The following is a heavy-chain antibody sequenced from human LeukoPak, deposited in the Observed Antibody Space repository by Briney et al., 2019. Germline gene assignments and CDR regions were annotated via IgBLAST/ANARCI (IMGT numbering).Heavy chain of an antibody. CDR3: ATRKSTVTSYYYYYYMDV. V-gene: IGHV4-39*01. CDR1: GGSISSSSYY. CDR2: IYYSGST. J-gene: IGHJ6*03. Sequence: PSETLSLTCTLSGGSISSSSYYWGWIREPPGKGLEWIGSIYYSGSTYYNPSLKSRVAISVDTSKNQFSLKLSSVTAADTAVYYCATRKSTVTSYYYYYYMDVWGKGTTVTVSS. D-gene: IGHD4-11*01.